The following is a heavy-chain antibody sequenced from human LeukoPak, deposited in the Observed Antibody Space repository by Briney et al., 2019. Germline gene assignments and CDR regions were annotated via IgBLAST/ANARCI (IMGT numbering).Heavy chain of an antibody. CDR1: GFTFSSYD. V-gene: IGHV3-33*01. Sequence: GGSLRLSCAASGFTFSSYDMHWVRQTPGKGLEWVAVIWYDGSNTYYADSVKGRFTISRDNSKNTLYLQLNNLRAEDTAVYYCAGDPNYCSGGSCFSGVTFLHYWGQGTLVTVSS. J-gene: IGHJ4*02. CDR2: IWYDGSNT. D-gene: IGHD2-15*01. CDR3: AGDPNYCSGGSCFSGVTFLHY.